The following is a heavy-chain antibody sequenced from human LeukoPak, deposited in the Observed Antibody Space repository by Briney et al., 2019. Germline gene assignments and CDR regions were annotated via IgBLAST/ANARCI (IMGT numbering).Heavy chain of an antibody. Sequence: ASVKVSCKASGYTFSSYDVNWVRQAAGQGLEWIGWMRPNNGNTGYAQKFQDRVTTTRDTSINTAYMELRSLTSEDTAVYYCARGPPESTSSDSWGQGTLVTISS. CDR2: MRPNNGNT. D-gene: IGHD2-2*01. J-gene: IGHJ4*02. CDR3: ARGPPESTSSDS. V-gene: IGHV1-8*01. CDR1: GYTFSSYD.